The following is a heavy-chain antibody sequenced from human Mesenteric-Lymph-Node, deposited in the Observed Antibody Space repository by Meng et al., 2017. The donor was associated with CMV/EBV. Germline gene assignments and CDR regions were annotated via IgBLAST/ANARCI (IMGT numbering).Heavy chain of an antibody. CDR2: IYYSGST. CDR1: GGSIGSYY. CDR3: ARDIGYSSCY. D-gene: IGHD6-6*01. V-gene: IGHV4-59*01. Sequence: SLTCTVSGGSIGSYYWSWIRQPPGKGLEWIGYIYYSGSTNYNPSLKSRVTISVDTSKNQFSLKLSSVTAADTAVYYCARDIGYSSCYWGQGTLVTVSS. J-gene: IGHJ4*02.